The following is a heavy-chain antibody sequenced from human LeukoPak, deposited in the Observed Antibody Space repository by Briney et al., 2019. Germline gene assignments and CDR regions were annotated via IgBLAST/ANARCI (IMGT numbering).Heavy chain of an antibody. J-gene: IGHJ3*02. CDR1: GFTFSNYE. CDR2: IYSGGST. Sequence: PGGSLRLSCAASGFTFSNYEMNGVRQAPGKGLEWVSVIYSGGSTYYADSVKGRFTISRDNSKNTLYLQMNSLRAEDTAVYYCARGWSGYDTVAQDAFDIWGQGTMVTVSS. D-gene: IGHD5-12*01. CDR3: ARGWSGYDTVAQDAFDI. V-gene: IGHV3-66*01.